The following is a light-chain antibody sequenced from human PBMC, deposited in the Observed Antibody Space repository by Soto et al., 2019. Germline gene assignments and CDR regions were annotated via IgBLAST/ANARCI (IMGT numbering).Light chain of an antibody. CDR3: QQSYITPLT. CDR2: TAS. J-gene: IGKJ4*01. V-gene: IGKV1-39*01. CDR1: QTIKSY. Sequence: DIQMTQSPSSLSASVGDRVTITCRASQTIKSYLNWYQVKLGKAPKLLIYTASSLQSGVPSRFSGSEFGTEFTLTISSLQPEDFATYYCQQSYITPLTFGGGTRVEI.